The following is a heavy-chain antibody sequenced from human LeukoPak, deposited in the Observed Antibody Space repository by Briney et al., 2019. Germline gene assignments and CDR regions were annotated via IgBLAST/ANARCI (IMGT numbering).Heavy chain of an antibody. J-gene: IGHJ2*01. Sequence: HPGGSLRLSCAASGFTFSSYGMSWVRQAPGKGLEWVSAISGSGRSTYYADSVKGRFTISRDNSKNTLYLQMNSLRAEDTAVYYCAKIGEYYDILTGYLWYFDLWGRGTLVTVSS. CDR3: AKIGEYYDILTGYLWYFDL. CDR1: GFTFSSYG. D-gene: IGHD3-9*01. V-gene: IGHV3-23*01. CDR2: ISGSGRST.